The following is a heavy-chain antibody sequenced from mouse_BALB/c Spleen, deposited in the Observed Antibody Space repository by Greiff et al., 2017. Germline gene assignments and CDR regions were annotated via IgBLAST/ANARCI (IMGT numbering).Heavy chain of an antibody. V-gene: IGHV14-1*02. Sequence: EVKLQESGAELVRPGALVKLSCKASGFNIKDYYMHWVKQRPEQGLEWIGWIDPENGNTIYDPKFQGKASITADTSSNTAYLQLSSLTSEDTAVYYCALITTVVATDYWGQGTTLTVSS. D-gene: IGHD1-1*01. CDR3: ALITTVVATDY. CDR1: GFNIKDYY. J-gene: IGHJ2*01. CDR2: IDPENGNT.